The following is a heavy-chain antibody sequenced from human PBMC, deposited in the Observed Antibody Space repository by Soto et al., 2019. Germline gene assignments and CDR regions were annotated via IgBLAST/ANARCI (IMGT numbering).Heavy chain of an antibody. CDR1: GGTFSSYA. D-gene: IGHD2-2*02. CDR3: ARGEYIVVVPAAIHGYYYYYGMDV. J-gene: IGHJ6*02. CDR2: IIPIFGTA. V-gene: IGHV1-69*13. Sequence: ASVKVSCKASGGTFSSYAISWVRQAPGQGLEWMGGIIPIFGTANYAQKFQGRVTITADESTSTAYMELSSLRSEDTAVYYCARGEYIVVVPAAIHGYYYYYGMDVWGQGTTVTVSS.